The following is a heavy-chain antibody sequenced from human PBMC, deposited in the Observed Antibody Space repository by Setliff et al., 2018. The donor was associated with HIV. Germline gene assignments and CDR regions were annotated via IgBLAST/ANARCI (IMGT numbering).Heavy chain of an antibody. J-gene: IGHJ4*02. CDR2: FYHSGST. Sequence: PSETLSLTCDVSGGSINSSSYYWGWIRQPPGKGLEWIGTFYHSGSTYYNPSLKSRVTISADTSKNQFSLKLSSVTAADTAVYFCATLYNFWSGVDDYWGQGTLVTVS. CDR3: ATLYNFWSGVDDY. V-gene: IGHV4-39*07. D-gene: IGHD3-3*01. CDR1: GGSINSSSYY.